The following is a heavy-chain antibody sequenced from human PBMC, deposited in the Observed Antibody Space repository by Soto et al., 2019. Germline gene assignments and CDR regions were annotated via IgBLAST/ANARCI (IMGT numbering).Heavy chain of an antibody. CDR1: DFSLSGSY. Sequence: LRLSCVGSDFSLSGSYMSWVRQAPGKGLEWLSFISMSGSYKTYAASVEGRFTISRDNVQNILYLQMDSLRAEDTALYYCASRGHCSNGRCQTFDSWGQGTQVTVYS. D-gene: IGHD2-8*01. CDR3: ASRGHCSNGRCQTFDS. V-gene: IGHV3-11*06. CDR2: ISMSGSY. J-gene: IGHJ4*02.